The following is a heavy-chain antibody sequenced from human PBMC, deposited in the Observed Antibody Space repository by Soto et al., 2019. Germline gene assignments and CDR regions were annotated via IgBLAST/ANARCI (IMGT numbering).Heavy chain of an antibody. V-gene: IGHV2-5*02. CDR3: AHYSSTSSFDY. CDR1: GFSLSTSGMG. D-gene: IGHD6-13*01. Sequence: QITLKESGPTLVKPTQTFTLACTFSGFSLSTSGMGVGWIRQPPGKALAWLALIYWDDDKRYSPSLKSRLTITKDTSKNLVVLTMTNMDPVDTATYYCAHYSSTSSFDYWGQGTLVTVSS. J-gene: IGHJ4*02. CDR2: IYWDDDK.